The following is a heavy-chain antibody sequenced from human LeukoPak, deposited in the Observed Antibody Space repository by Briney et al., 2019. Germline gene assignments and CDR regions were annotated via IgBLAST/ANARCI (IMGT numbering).Heavy chain of an antibody. J-gene: IGHJ5*02. CDR3: ARDRTVWFGELSQSGLFDP. CDR2: ISACNGNT. Sequence: VASVKVSCKASGYTFTSYGISWVRQAPLHGLEWMGWISACNGNTNYAQKLQGRVTMTTDTSTSTAYMELRSLRSDDTAVYYCARDRTVWFGELSQSGLFDPWGQGTLVTVSS. CDR1: GYTFTSYG. D-gene: IGHD3-10*01. V-gene: IGHV1-18*01.